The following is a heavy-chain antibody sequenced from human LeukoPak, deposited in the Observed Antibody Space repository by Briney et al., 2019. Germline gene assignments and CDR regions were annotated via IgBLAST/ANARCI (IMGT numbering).Heavy chain of an antibody. CDR3: ANAEITMVRGVPFDY. V-gene: IGHV3-30*18. Sequence: GGSLRLSCAASGFTFSSYGMHWVRQAPGKGLEWVAVISYDGSNKYYADSVKGRFTISRDNSKNTLYLLMNSLRAEDTAVYYCANAEITMVRGVPFDYWGQGTLVTVSS. J-gene: IGHJ4*02. D-gene: IGHD3-10*01. CDR2: ISYDGSNK. CDR1: GFTFSSYG.